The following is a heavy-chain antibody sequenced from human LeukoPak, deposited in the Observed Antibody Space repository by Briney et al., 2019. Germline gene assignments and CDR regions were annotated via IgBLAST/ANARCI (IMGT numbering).Heavy chain of an antibody. J-gene: IGHJ6*02. CDR1: GYTFTSYD. V-gene: IGHV1-8*01. CDR3: ARAHDYGDFDYYYYGMGV. D-gene: IGHD4-17*01. CDR2: MNPNSGNT. Sequence: ASVKVSCKASGYTFTSYDINWVRQATGQGLEWMGWMNPNSGNTGYAQKFQGRVTMTRNTSISTAYMELSSLRSEDTAVYYCARAHDYGDFDYYYYGMGVWGQGTTVTVSS.